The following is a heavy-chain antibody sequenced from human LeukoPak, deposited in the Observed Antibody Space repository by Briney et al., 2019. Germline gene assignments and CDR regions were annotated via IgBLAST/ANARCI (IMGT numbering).Heavy chain of an antibody. CDR1: NGSMTSDSYY. Sequence: SETLSLTCTVSNGSMTSDSYYWAWVRLPPGKGLEWIGTIFYSGKTYYSASLKSRVTVSLDTSKKNFSLRLSSVTAADTAVYYCARLWIVATWFDAWGQGALVTVSS. D-gene: IGHD2-2*03. V-gene: IGHV4-39*02. CDR2: IFYSGKT. CDR3: ARLWIVATWFDA. J-gene: IGHJ5*02.